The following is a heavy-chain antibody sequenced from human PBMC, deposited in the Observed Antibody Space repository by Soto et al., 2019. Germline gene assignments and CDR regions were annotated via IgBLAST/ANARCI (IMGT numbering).Heavy chain of an antibody. CDR2: ITSSSSSI. J-gene: IGHJ5*02. D-gene: IGHD4-17*01. CDR3: ASHYGDNGWFDP. Sequence: SLGLSCAASGFTFSAYNMNWVRQPPGKGLEWVSSITSSSSSIYYADSLKGRFTISRDNAKNSLYLQMNSLRAEDTAVYYCASHYGDNGWFDPWGQGTLVTVSS. V-gene: IGHV3-21*06. CDR1: GFTFSAYN.